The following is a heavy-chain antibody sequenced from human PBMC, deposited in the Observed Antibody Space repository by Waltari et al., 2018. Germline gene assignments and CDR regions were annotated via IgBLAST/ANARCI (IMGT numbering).Heavy chain of an antibody. J-gene: IGHJ6*03. Sequence: QVQLQESGPGLVKPSETLSLTCTVSGGSISSYYWSWIRQPPGKGLEWIGYIYYSGSTNYNPSLKSRVTISVDTSKSQFSLKLSSVTAADTAVYYCARDQGIAAAGAYYYYYMDVWGKGTTVTVSS. CDR1: GGSISSYY. CDR2: IYYSGST. D-gene: IGHD6-13*01. CDR3: ARDQGIAAAGAYYYYYMDV. V-gene: IGHV4-59*01.